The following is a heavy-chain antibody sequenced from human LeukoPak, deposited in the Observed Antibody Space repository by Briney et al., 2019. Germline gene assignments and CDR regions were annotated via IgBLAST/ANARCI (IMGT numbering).Heavy chain of an antibody. CDR1: GCTFSSYA. V-gene: IGHV1-69*05. D-gene: IGHD3-10*01. CDR2: IIPIFGTA. CDR3: AREGQRGGLNDY. Sequence: ASVKVSCKASGCTFSSYAISWVRQAPGQGLEWMGGIIPIFGTANYAQKFQGRVTITTDESTSTAYMELSSLRSEDTAVYYCAREGQRGGLNDYWGQGTLVTVSS. J-gene: IGHJ4*02.